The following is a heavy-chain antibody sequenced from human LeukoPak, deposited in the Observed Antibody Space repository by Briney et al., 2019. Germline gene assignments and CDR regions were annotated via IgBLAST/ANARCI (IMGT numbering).Heavy chain of an antibody. Sequence: TGGSLRLSCAASGFIFSSYSMNWVRQAPGKGLEWVAVISYDGSNKYYADSVKGRFTISRDNSKNTLDLQMNSLRAEDTAVYYCARGYCSSNTCSIVHWGQGTLVTVSS. J-gene: IGHJ4*02. CDR2: ISYDGSNK. V-gene: IGHV3-30-3*01. CDR3: ARGYCSSNTCSIVH. CDR1: GFIFSSYS. D-gene: IGHD2-2*01.